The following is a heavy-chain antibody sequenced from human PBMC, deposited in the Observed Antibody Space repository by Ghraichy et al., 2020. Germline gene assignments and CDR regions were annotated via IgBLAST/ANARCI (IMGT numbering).Heavy chain of an antibody. V-gene: IGHV3-21*01. J-gene: IGHJ4*02. CDR1: GFTFSSYS. CDR2: ISSSSSSYI. D-gene: IGHD1-26*01. Sequence: GGSLRLSCAASGFTFSSYSMNWVRQAPGKGLEWVSSISSSSSSYIYYADSVKGRFTISRDNAKDSLYLQMNSLRAEDTAVYFCARSSGSYAQFDYWGQGTLVTVSS. CDR3: ARSSGSYAQFDY.